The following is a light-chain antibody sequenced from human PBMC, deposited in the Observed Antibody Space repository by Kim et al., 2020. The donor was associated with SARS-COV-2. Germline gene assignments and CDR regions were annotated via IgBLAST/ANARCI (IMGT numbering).Light chain of an antibody. CDR1: SDEY. CDR2: DVS. Sequence: VSGSPGQSITISCTGASDEYVSWYQQHPGKAPKLMIYDVSNRPSGVSWRFSGSKSGNTASLTISGLQAGDEADYYCSSYTGTTWVFGGGTKVTVL. CDR3: SSYTGTTWV. V-gene: IGLV2-14*03. J-gene: IGLJ3*02.